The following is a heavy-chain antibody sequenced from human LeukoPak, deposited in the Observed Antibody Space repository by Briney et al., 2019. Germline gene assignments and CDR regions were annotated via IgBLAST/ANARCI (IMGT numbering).Heavy chain of an antibody. Sequence: ASVKVSCKASGYTFNSSYMHWVRQAPGQGLEWMGGIIPIFGTANYAQKFQGRVTITTDESTSTAYMELSSLRSEDTAVYYCARDPYTAMANGSGSYYLWGQGTLVTVSS. CDR1: GYTFNSSY. J-gene: IGHJ4*02. V-gene: IGHV1-69*05. D-gene: IGHD3-10*01. CDR2: IIPIFGTA. CDR3: ARDPYTAMANGSGSYYL.